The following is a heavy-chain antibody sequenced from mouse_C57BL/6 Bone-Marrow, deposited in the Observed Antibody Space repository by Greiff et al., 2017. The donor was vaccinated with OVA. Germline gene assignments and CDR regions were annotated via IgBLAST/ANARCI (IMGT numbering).Heavy chain of an antibody. J-gene: IGHJ1*03. V-gene: IGHV7-1*01. CDR2: SRNKANDYTT. D-gene: IGHD2-3*01. CDR1: GFTFSDFY. CDR3: ARAFYDCLDWYFDV. Sequence: EVKVVESGGGLVQSGRSLRLSRATSGFTFSDFYMEWVRQAPGKGLEWIAASRNKANDYTTEYSASVKGRFIVSRDTSQSILYLQMNALRAEDTAIYYCARAFYDCLDWYFDVWGTGTTVTVSS.